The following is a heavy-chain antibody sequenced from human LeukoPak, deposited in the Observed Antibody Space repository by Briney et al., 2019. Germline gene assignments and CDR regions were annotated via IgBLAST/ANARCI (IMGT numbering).Heavy chain of an antibody. CDR2: IIPIFGTA. Sequence: SVKVSCKASGGTFSSYAISRVRQAPGQGLEWMGGIIPIFGTANYAQKFQGRVTITADESTSTAYMELSSLRSEDTAVYYCARDSYYYDSSGYLDYWGQGTLVTVSS. D-gene: IGHD3-22*01. CDR1: GGTFSSYA. J-gene: IGHJ4*02. CDR3: ARDSYYYDSSGYLDY. V-gene: IGHV1-69*01.